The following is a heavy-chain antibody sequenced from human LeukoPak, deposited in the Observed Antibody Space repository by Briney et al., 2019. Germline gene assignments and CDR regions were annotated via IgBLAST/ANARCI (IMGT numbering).Heavy chain of an antibody. CDR1: GGSIGDYY. J-gene: IGHJ3*02. CDR3: ARESPPDAFDI. CDR2: THYSGST. V-gene: IGHV4-30-4*01. Sequence: SQTLSRTCTVSGGSIGDYYWSWIRQPPGQGLKWLGYTHYSGSTYYNPSLKSRLIISIDASKNQFSLNLSSVTAADTAVYYCARESPPDAFDIWGRGTVVTVSS.